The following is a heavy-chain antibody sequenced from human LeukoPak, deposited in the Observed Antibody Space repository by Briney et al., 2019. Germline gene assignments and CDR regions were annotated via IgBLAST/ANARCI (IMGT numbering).Heavy chain of an antibody. Sequence: SVKVSCKASGYTFTSYDISWVRQAPGQGLEWMGGIIPIFGTANYAQKFQGRVTITADESTSTAYMELSSLRSEDTAVYYCARVASSIPQRNWFDPWGQGTLVTVSS. J-gene: IGHJ5*02. CDR3: ARVASSIPQRNWFDP. CDR2: IIPIFGTA. D-gene: IGHD3-3*02. V-gene: IGHV1-69*13. CDR1: GYTFTSYD.